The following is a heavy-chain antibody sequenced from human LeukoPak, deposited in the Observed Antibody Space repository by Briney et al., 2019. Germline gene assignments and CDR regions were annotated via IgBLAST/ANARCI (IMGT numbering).Heavy chain of an antibody. CDR1: GFTFDDYG. Sequence: GGSLRLSCAASGFTFDDYGMSWVRQAPGKGLEWVSGINWNGGSTGYADSVKGRFTISRDNAKNSLYLQMNGLRAEDTALYYCARDRNYDSSGYYDYWGQGTLVTVSS. CDR2: INWNGGST. CDR3: ARDRNYDSSGYYDY. J-gene: IGHJ4*02. V-gene: IGHV3-20*04. D-gene: IGHD3-22*01.